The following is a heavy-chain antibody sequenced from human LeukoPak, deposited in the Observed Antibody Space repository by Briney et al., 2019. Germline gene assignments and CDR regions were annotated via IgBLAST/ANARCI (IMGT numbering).Heavy chain of an antibody. V-gene: IGHV3-43*01. CDR2: ISWDGGST. CDR3: AKDKGGAPDY. CDR1: GFTFDDYT. J-gene: IGHJ4*02. Sequence: GGSLRLSCAASGFTFDDYTMHWVRQAPGKGLEWVSLISWDGGSTYYADSVKGRFTISRDNSKNSLYLQMNSLRTEDTALYYCAKDKGGAPDYWGQGTLVTVSS. D-gene: IGHD3-16*01.